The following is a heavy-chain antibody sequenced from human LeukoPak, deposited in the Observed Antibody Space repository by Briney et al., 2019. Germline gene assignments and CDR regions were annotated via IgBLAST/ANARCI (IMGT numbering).Heavy chain of an antibody. J-gene: IGHJ4*02. V-gene: IGHV3-74*01. CDR1: GFTFSSYW. CDR3: VSGVYYFDY. D-gene: IGHD1-26*01. CDR2: INGDGRNI. Sequence: PGGSLRLSCAASGFTFSSYWMHWVRQDPRKGLVWVSRINGDGRNINYADSVRGRFTISRDNAKNTLYLQMNSLRAEDTAVYYCVSGVYYFDYWGQGTLVTVSS.